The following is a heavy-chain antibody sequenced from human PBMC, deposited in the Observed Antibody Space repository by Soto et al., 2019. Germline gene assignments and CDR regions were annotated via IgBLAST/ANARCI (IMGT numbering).Heavy chain of an antibody. CDR2: VKSKNDGGTT. D-gene: IGHD3-22*01. V-gene: IGHV3-15*07. J-gene: IGHJ4*01. CDR3: TTDSYITSIIVRFDY. Sequence: GGSLRLSCAASGYTFSNAWINWVRQAPGKGLEWVGRVKSKNDGGTTDFAAPVKGRFAISRDDSKNMVYLEMNSLQTEDTAIYYCTTDSYITSIIVRFDYWGHGTLVTVPQ. CDR1: GYTFSNAW.